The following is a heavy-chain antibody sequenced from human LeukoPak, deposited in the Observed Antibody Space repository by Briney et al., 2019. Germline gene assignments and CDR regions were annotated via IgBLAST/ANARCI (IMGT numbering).Heavy chain of an antibody. CDR2: IYYSGST. CDR3: ARDAQDSSGYHDAFDI. CDR1: GGSISSGGYY. Sequence: PSETLSLTCTVSGGSISSGGYYWSWIRQHPGKGLEWIGYIYYSGSTYYNPSLKSRVTISVDTSKNQFPLKLSSVTAADTAVYYCARDAQDSSGYHDAFDIWGQGTMVTVSS. D-gene: IGHD3-22*01. J-gene: IGHJ3*02. V-gene: IGHV4-31*03.